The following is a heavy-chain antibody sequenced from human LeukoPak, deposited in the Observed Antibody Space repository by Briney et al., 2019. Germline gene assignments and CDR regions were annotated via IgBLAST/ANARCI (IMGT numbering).Heavy chain of an antibody. Sequence: GGSLRLSCAASGFTFSTYAMHWVRQAPGKGLEWVAVISYDGSNKYYADSVKGRFTISRDNSKNTLYLQMNSLRAEDTAVYYCAKGGGQGEWELWDYFDYWGQGTLVTVSS. CDR3: AKGGGQGEWELWDYFDY. V-gene: IGHV3-30*04. CDR2: ISYDGSNK. CDR1: GFTFSTYA. J-gene: IGHJ4*02. D-gene: IGHD1-26*01.